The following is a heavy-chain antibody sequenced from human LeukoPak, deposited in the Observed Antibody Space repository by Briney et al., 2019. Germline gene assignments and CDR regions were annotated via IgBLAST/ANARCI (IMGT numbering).Heavy chain of an antibody. CDR2: IYYSGST. Sequence: SETLSLTCTVSGASISSYYWSWIRQPPGKGLEWLGYIYYSGSTYYNPSLKSRVTISVDTSKNQFSLKLSSVTAADTAVYYCASQLYCSGGSCYGLWSYYYYYMDVWGKGTTVTISS. D-gene: IGHD2-15*01. J-gene: IGHJ6*03. CDR1: GASISSYY. CDR3: ASQLYCSGGSCYGLWSYYYYYMDV. V-gene: IGHV4-59*08.